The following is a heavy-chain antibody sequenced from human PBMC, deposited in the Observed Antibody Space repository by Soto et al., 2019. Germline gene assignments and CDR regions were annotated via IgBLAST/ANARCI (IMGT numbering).Heavy chain of an antibody. Sequence: SQTLSLTCTVSGGSISSYYWSWIRQPPGKGLEWIGYIYYSGSTNYNPSLKSRVPISVDTSKNEFSLKLSSVTAADTAVYYCARDGEYCSGGSCYSGYYYMDVWGKGTTVTVSS. CDR3: ARDGEYCSGGSCYSGYYYMDV. D-gene: IGHD2-15*01. CDR2: IYYSGST. V-gene: IGHV4-59*01. CDR1: GGSISSYY. J-gene: IGHJ6*03.